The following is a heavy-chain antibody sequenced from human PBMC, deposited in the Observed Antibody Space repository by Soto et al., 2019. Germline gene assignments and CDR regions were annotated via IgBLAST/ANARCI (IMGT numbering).Heavy chain of an antibody. Sequence: SETLSLTCTVSGGSISSGGYYWSWIRQHPGKGLEWIGYIYYSGSTYYNPSLKSRVTISVDTSKNQFSLKLSSVTAADTAVYYCAREVSDWVDYYYYYMDVWGKGTTVTVSS. V-gene: IGHV4-31*03. CDR1: GGSISSGGYY. D-gene: IGHD6-19*01. J-gene: IGHJ6*03. CDR3: AREVSDWVDYYYYYMDV. CDR2: IYYSGST.